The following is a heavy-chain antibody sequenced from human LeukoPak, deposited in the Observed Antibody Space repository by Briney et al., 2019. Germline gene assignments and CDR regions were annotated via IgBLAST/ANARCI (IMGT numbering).Heavy chain of an antibody. D-gene: IGHD1-1*01. J-gene: IGHJ5*02. CDR3: ARRVVGTTLRGDWFDP. Sequence: GGSLRLSCAASGFTFSSYSMNWVRQAPGKGLEWVSSISSSSSTIYYADSVKGRFTISRDNAKNSLYLQMNSLRDEDTAVYYCARRVVGTTLRGDWFDPWGQGTLVTVSS. CDR2: ISSSSSTI. CDR1: GFTFSSYS. V-gene: IGHV3-48*02.